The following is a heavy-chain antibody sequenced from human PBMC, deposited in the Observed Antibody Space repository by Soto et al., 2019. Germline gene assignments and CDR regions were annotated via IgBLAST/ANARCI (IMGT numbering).Heavy chain of an antibody. V-gene: IGHV4-34*01. J-gene: IGHJ4*01. CDR2: INDSGST. Sequence: SETLSLTCAVYGGSFSGYYWCWIRQPPGKGLEWIGEINDSGSTNYNPSLKSRVTMSVDTSKNQFSLNLNSVAAADTAVYYCARGKTYCTGGSCSGHFDSWGQGTLVTVSS. D-gene: IGHD2-15*01. CDR1: GGSFSGYY. CDR3: ARGKTYCTGGSCSGHFDS.